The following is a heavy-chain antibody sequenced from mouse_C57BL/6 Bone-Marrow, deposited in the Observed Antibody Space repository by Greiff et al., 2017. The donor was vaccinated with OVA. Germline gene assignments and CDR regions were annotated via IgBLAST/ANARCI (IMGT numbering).Heavy chain of an antibody. D-gene: IGHD1-1*01. CDR1: GYTFTSYW. Sequence: QVQLQQPGAELVRPGSSVKLSCKASGYTFTSYWMDWVKQRPGQGLEWIGNIYPSDSETHYNQKFKDKATLTVDKSSSTAYMQLSSLTSEDSAVYYCARGVGPTTFDYWGQGTTLTVSS. CDR2: IYPSDSET. CDR3: ARGVGPTTFDY. V-gene: IGHV1-61*01. J-gene: IGHJ2*01.